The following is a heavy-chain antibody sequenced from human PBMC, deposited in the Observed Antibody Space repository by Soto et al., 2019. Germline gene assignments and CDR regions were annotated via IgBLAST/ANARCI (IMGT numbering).Heavy chain of an antibody. CDR3: ARGNCSSTSCSYYCYGMDV. J-gene: IGHJ6*02. V-gene: IGHV1-69*01. D-gene: IGHD2-2*01. Sequence: QVQLVQSGAEVKKPGSSVKVSCKASGGTFSSYAISWVRQAPGQGLEWMGGIIPIFGTANYAQKFQGRVTITADESTSTAYMELSSLRSEDTAVYYCARGNCSSTSCSYYCYGMDVWGQGTTVTVSS. CDR1: GGTFSSYA. CDR2: IIPIFGTA.